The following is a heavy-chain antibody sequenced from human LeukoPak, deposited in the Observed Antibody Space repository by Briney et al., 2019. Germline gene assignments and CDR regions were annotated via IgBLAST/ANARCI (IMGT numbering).Heavy chain of an antibody. Sequence: ASVKVSCKASGYTFTGYYMHWVRQAPGQGLEWMGWINPNSGGTNYAQKFQGRVTMTRDTSISTAYMELSRLRSDDTAVYYCARADPGGYCSGGSCYKGRRIGWFDPWGQGTLVTVSS. CDR3: ARADPGGYCSGGSCYKGRRIGWFDP. J-gene: IGHJ5*02. CDR1: GYTFTGYY. V-gene: IGHV1-2*02. CDR2: INPNSGGT. D-gene: IGHD2-15*01.